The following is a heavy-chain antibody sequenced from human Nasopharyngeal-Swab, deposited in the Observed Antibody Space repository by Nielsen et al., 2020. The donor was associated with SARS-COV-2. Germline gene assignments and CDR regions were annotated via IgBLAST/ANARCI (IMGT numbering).Heavy chain of an antibody. CDR3: ARDRGWYVDY. J-gene: IGHJ4*02. V-gene: IGHV4-59*01. CDR2: IYYSGST. D-gene: IGHD3-10*01. Sequence: SETLSLTCTVSGGSISSYYWSWIRQTPGKGLEWIGYIYYSGSTNYNPSLKSRVTISVDTSKNQFSLKLSSVTAADTAVYYCARDRGWYVDYWGQGTLVTVSS. CDR1: GGSISSYY.